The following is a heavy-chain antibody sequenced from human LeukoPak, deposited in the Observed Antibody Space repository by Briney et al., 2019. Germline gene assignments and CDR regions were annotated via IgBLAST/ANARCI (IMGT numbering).Heavy chain of an antibody. D-gene: IGHD6-19*01. Sequence: ASVKVSCKASGYTFTDYGVHWVRQAPGQGLEWMGWISTYNGNTHYVQNLQDRVAMTTDASTSTAFMELRSLRSDDTAVYYCARVLGRQIAVAGDDYWGQGTLSPSPQ. J-gene: IGHJ4*02. CDR3: ARVLGRQIAVAGDDY. CDR1: GYTFTDYG. V-gene: IGHV1-18*01. CDR2: ISTYNGNT.